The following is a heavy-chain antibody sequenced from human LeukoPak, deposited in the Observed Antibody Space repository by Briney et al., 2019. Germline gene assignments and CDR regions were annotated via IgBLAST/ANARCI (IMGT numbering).Heavy chain of an antibody. CDR2: ISGSGDRT. J-gene: IGHJ4*02. V-gene: IGHV3-23*01. CDR3: AKGYYASGSYGWFDY. D-gene: IGHD3-10*01. CDR1: GFTFSSSA. Sequence: GGSLRLSCAASGFTFSSSAMTWVRQAPGKGLEWVSSISGSGDRTYYADSVKGRFTISRDNSKNSLFLQMNSLRAEDTAVYYCAKGYYASGSYGWFDYWGQGTLVTVSS.